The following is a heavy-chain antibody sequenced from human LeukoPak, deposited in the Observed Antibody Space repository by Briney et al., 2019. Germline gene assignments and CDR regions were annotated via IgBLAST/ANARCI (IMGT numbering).Heavy chain of an antibody. D-gene: IGHD3/OR15-3a*01. J-gene: IGHJ3*02. V-gene: IGHV3-53*01. Sequence: PGGSLRLSCAASGFTFSSYGMHWVRQAPGTGLEWVSVFYPAGTTYYSDSVKRRFTISRDNSENTLSLLMNSLRAEDTAIDYCVRERTGRGAFDIWGQGTIVTVSS. CDR2: FYPAGTT. CDR3: VRERTGRGAFDI. CDR1: GFTFSSYG.